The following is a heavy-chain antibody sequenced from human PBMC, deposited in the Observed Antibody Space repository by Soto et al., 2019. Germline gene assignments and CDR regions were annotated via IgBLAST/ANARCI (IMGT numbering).Heavy chain of an antibody. CDR2: IYYSGST. CDR1: GGSISSYY. CDR3: ARALYCTNGVCSAYYYGMDV. Sequence: SETLSLTCTVSGGSISSYYWSWIRQPPGKGLEWIGYIYYSGSTNYNPSLKSRVTISVDTSKNQFSLKLSSVTAADTAVYYCARALYCTNGVCSAYYYGMDVWGQGTTVTVSS. D-gene: IGHD2-8*01. V-gene: IGHV4-59*01. J-gene: IGHJ6*02.